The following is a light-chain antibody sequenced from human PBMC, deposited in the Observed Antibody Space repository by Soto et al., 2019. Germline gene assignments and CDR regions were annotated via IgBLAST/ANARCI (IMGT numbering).Light chain of an antibody. CDR3: QLYGGSPPYT. J-gene: IGKJ2*01. Sequence: EIVLTQSPGTMSLSPGDRATLSCRASQSVSTSFLTWYQHKPGQAPRLLIFATSSRATGVPDRFSGSGSGSGSATDFTLTISRLEPEDFAVYYCQLYGGSPPYTFGQGNKLEIK. CDR1: QSVSTSF. CDR2: ATS. V-gene: IGKV3-20*01.